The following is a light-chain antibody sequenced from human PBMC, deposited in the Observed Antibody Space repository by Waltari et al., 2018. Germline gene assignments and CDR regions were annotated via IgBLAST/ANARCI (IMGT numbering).Light chain of an antibody. CDR3: LSYDTSLSAL. J-gene: IGLJ7*01. Sequence: QHLPGTTPKLLIFQDNQRPSGVSDRFSGSKSGTSASLTIAGLQTEDEADYYCLSYDTSLSALFGGGTRLTVL. CDR2: QDN. V-gene: IGLV1-40*01.